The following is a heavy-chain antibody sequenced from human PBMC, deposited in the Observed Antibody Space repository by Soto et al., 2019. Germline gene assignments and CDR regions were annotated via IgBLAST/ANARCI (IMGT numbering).Heavy chain of an antibody. Sequence: QVQLVQSGAEVKKPGSSVKVSCKASGGTFSSYTISWVRQAPGQGLEWMGRIIPILGIANYAQKFQGRVTITADKSTSTAYMELSSLRSEDTAVYYCSFSWFGEFTGPGDRAAFDIWGQGTMVTVFS. CDR2: IIPILGIA. J-gene: IGHJ3*02. CDR1: GGTFSSYT. CDR3: SFSWFGEFTGPGDRAAFDI. D-gene: IGHD3-10*01. V-gene: IGHV1-69*02.